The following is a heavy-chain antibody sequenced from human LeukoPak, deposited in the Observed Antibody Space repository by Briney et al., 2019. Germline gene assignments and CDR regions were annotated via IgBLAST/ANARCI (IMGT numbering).Heavy chain of an antibody. Sequence: SVKVSCKASGGTFSSYVISWVRQAPGQGLEWMGGIIPIFGTANHAQKFQGRVTITADESTSTAYMELSSLRSEDTAVYCCARDQGYCSSTSCYGYYYGMDVWGKGTTVTVSS. J-gene: IGHJ6*04. CDR3: ARDQGYCSSTSCYGYYYGMDV. CDR2: IIPIFGTA. CDR1: GGTFSSYV. V-gene: IGHV1-69*01. D-gene: IGHD2-2*01.